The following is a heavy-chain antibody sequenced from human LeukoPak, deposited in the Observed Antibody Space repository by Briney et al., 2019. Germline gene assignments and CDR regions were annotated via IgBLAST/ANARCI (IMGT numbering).Heavy chain of an antibody. Sequence: GSLRLSCAASGFTFTSTSMNWVRQAPGKGLEWISYISSSSRTVHYADSVKGRFTISRDNAKNSLYLQMNSLRDEDTAAYYCARARDGSYDYWGQGTLVTVSS. D-gene: IGHD1-26*01. V-gene: IGHV3-48*02. CDR1: GFTFTSTS. CDR2: ISSSSRTV. J-gene: IGHJ4*02. CDR3: ARARDGSYDY.